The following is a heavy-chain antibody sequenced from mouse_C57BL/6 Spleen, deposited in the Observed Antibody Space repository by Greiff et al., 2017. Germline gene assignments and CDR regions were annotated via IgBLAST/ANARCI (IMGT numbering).Heavy chain of an antibody. CDR2: IRSKSNNYAT. Sequence: EVQGVESGGGLVQPKGSLKLSCAASGFSFNTYAMNWVRQAPGKGLEWVARIRSKSNNYATYYADSVKDRFTISRDDSESMLYLQMNNLKTEDTAMYYCVRLPAYPYAMDYWGQGTSVTVSS. CDR1: GFSFNTYA. D-gene: IGHD2-10*01. CDR3: VRLPAYPYAMDY. J-gene: IGHJ4*01. V-gene: IGHV10-1*01.